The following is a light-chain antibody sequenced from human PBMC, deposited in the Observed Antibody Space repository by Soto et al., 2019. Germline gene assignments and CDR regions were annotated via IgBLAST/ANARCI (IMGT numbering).Light chain of an antibody. V-gene: IGLV1-44*01. Sequence: QSVLTQPPSASGTPGQRVTISCSGSTSNIGSNNVNWYHHHPGTAPNLLIYNHNQRPSGVPDRFSGSRSGTSASLAIIGLQSDDEADYYCCAWDGSLNVVVFGEGTQLTVL. CDR1: TSNIGSNN. CDR2: NHN. J-gene: IGLJ2*01. CDR3: CAWDGSLNVVV.